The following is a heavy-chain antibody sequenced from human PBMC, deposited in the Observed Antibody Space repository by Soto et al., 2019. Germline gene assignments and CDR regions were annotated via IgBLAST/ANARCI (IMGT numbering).Heavy chain of an antibody. CDR1: GFTVSSNS. CDR2: LYTGGST. D-gene: IGHD5-18*01. Sequence: EVQLVESGGGLVQPGGSLRLSCAASGFTVSSNSMTWVRQAPGKGLEWVSFLYTGGSTYYSDSVKGRFTISRDNSKNTLYLQMSSLRAADTAVYYCARDWSYGAFGYWGQGTLVTVSS. V-gene: IGHV3-66*01. CDR3: ARDWSYGAFGY. J-gene: IGHJ4*02.